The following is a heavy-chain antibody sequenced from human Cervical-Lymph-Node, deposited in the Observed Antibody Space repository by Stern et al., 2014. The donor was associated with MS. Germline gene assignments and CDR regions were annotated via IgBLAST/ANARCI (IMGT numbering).Heavy chain of an antibody. CDR2: IYHSGST. CDR3: ARNKGEGVTGPFDP. J-gene: IGHJ5*02. CDR1: GDSISSSNW. Sequence: QVQLQESGPGLVKPSGTLSLTCAVSGDSISSSNWWNWVRQAPGKGLEWIGEIYHSGSTNYHQTRKSLVPMSVDKSKNQFSLNRSSVTAADTAVYYCARNKGEGVTGPFDPWGQGTLVTVSS. D-gene: IGHD2-8*02. V-gene: IGHV4-4*02.